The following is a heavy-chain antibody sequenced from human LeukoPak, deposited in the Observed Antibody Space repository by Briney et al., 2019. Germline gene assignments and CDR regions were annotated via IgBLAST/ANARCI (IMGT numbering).Heavy chain of an antibody. D-gene: IGHD4-17*01. V-gene: IGHV3-21*01. CDR1: GFTFSIYS. CDR2: ITSKSASI. J-gene: IGHJ4*02. CDR3: ARVRATVTYSRSFDY. Sequence: GGSLRLSCAASGFTFSIYSMDWVRQAPGRGLEWVSSITSKSASIYYADSVKGRFSISRDNAKNSVYLQMNSLRAEDTAVYFCARVRATVTYSRSFDYWGQGTLVTVSS.